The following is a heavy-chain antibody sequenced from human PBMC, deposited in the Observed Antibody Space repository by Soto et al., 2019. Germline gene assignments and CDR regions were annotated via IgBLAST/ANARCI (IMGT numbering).Heavy chain of an antibody. Sequence: AGSLILSCTASGFTFSSYSMNWFRQAPGKGLEWVSSISYSSSYIYYADSVKGRFTISRDNAKNSLYLQMNSLRVEDTAVYYCARDPARDMDYFGCWGRGTWVTAPQ. V-gene: IGHV3-21*01. CDR3: ARDPARDMDYFGC. J-gene: IGHJ4*02. D-gene: IGHD2-15*01. CDR2: ISYSSSYI. CDR1: GFTFSSYS.